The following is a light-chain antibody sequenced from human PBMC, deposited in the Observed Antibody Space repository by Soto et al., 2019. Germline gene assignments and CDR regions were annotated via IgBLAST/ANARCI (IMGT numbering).Light chain of an antibody. J-gene: IGKJ2*01. CDR3: QQYSSLYT. Sequence: DIQMTQSPSTLSASVGDRVTITCRASQSISSWLAWYQQKPGKAPKLLIYKASSLESGVPSRFSGSGSGTEFTLTISSLQPDDSATHYCQQYSSLYTFGQGTKLEIK. V-gene: IGKV1-5*03. CDR2: KAS. CDR1: QSISSW.